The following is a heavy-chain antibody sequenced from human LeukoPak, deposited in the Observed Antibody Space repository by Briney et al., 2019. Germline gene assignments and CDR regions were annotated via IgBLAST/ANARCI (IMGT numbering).Heavy chain of an antibody. CDR2: MNPNSGNT. J-gene: IGHJ4*02. CDR3: ARGRGGSPDFDY. CDR1: GYTFTSYD. V-gene: IGHV1-8*01. Sequence: ASVKVSCKASGYTFTSYDINWVRQATGQGLERMGWMNPNSGNTGYAQKFQGRVTMTRNTSISTAYMELSSLRSEDTAVYYCARGRGGSPDFDYWGQGTLVTVSS. D-gene: IGHD2-15*01.